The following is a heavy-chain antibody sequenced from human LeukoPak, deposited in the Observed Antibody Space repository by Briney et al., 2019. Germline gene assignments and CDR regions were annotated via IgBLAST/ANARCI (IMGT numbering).Heavy chain of an antibody. J-gene: IGHJ4*02. CDR1: GFTFSSYA. V-gene: IGHV3-23*01. Sequence: PGGSLRLSCAASGFTFSSYAMSWVRQAPGEGLEWVSAISGSGGSTYYADSVKGRFTISRDNSKNTLYLQMNSLRAEDTAVYYCAKDQERYCSGGFDYWGQGTLVTVSS. CDR2: ISGSGGST. CDR3: AKDQERYCSGGFDY. D-gene: IGHD2-15*01.